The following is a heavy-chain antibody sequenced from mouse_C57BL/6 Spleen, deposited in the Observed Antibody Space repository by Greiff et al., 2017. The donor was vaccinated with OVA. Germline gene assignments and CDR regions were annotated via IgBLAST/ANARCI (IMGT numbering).Heavy chain of an antibody. D-gene: IGHD2-5*01. J-gene: IGHJ2*01. Sequence: VQLQQPGAELVMPGASVKLSCKASGYTFTSYWMHWVKQRPGQGLEWIGEIDPSDSYTNYNQKFKGKSTLTVDKSSSTAYMQLSSLTSEDSAVYYCARDDYSNFSDYWGQGTTLTVSS. CDR3: ARDDYSNFSDY. V-gene: IGHV1-69*01. CDR2: IDPSDSYT. CDR1: GYTFTSYW.